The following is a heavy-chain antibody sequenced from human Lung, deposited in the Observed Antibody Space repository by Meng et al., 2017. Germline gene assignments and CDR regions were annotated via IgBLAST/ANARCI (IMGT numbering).Heavy chain of an antibody. CDR2: IYHSGST. J-gene: IGHJ4*02. V-gene: IGHV4-4*02. D-gene: IGHD2-21*01. CDR1: VGSFSSDKW. CDR3: TKNDFYCLGY. Sequence: QLQESGPRLVKTSGTPSSTCVVSVGSFSSDKWWSWFRQPPGQGLEWIGEIYHSGSTNYNPSLKSRITISVDKPKNQFSLTLSSVTAADTAVYYCTKNDFYCLGYWGQGTLVTVSS.